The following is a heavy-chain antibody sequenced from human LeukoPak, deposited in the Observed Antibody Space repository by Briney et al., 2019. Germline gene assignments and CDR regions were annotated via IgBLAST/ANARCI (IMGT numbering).Heavy chain of an antibody. Sequence: PSETLSLTCTVSGGSISGWYWSWIRQPPGKGLEWIGYIYGSGYTNYNPSLKSRVTMSIDTSKNQFSLKLNSLTTADTAVYYCTRGAGWLIDYWGQGILVTVSS. D-gene: IGHD3-16*01. CDR1: GGSISGWY. CDR2: IYGSGYT. CDR3: TRGAGWLIDY. J-gene: IGHJ4*02. V-gene: IGHV4-59*01.